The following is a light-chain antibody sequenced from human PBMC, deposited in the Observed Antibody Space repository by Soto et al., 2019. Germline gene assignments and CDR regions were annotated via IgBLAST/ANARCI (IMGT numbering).Light chain of an antibody. CDR3: QQYDTVPPS. CDR2: DAS. CDR1: QDITNY. V-gene: IGKV1-33*01. Sequence: DVQMTQSPASLSASVGDRVTITCQATQDITNYLNWYQQKTGRAPKLLIYDASNLENGAPSRFSGSGSGTDFTFTITGLQPEDVATYYCQQYDTVPPSCVQGTKLEIK. J-gene: IGKJ2*01.